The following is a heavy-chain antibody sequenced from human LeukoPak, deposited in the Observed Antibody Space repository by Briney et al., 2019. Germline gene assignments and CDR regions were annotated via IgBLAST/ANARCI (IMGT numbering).Heavy chain of an antibody. CDR1: GFSLSGYR. J-gene: IGHJ4*02. CDR3: ADLGSRD. V-gene: IGHV3-7*01. CDR2: IKDDGSDK. Sequence: PGGSLRLSCAASGFSLSGYRMTWVRQAPGKGLEWVATIKDDGSDKYYVDSVKGRFTISRDNAKKSLWLQMNSLRVEDTAMYYCADLGSRDWGQGTLVTVSS. D-gene: IGHD3-16*01.